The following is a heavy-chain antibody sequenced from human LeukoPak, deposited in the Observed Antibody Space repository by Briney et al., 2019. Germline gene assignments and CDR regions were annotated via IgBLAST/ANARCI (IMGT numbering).Heavy chain of an antibody. V-gene: IGHV1-8*03. CDR1: GYTFTSYD. J-gene: IGHJ5*02. D-gene: IGHD3-3*01. Sequence: ASVKVSCKASGYTFTSYDINWVRQATGQGLEWMGWMNPNSGNTGYAQKFQGRVTITRNTSISTAYMELSSLRSEDTAVYYCARVSFSYGFLEWYRYVGWFDPWGQGTLVTVSS. CDR2: MNPNSGNT. CDR3: ARVSFSYGFLEWYRYVGWFDP.